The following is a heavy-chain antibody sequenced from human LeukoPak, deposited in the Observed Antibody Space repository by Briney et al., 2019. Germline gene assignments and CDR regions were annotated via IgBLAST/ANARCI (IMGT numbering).Heavy chain of an antibody. CDR2: INPRSGGT. CDR1: GYIFTNYY. Sequence: ASVKVSCKASGYIFTNYYMHWVRQAPGQGLEWMGWINPRSGGTNFAQKLQGRVTMTTDTSTSTAYMELRSLRSDDTAVYYCARVTMVRGVITPWHFDYWGQGTLVTVSS. CDR3: ARVTMVRGVITPWHFDY. J-gene: IGHJ4*02. D-gene: IGHD3-10*01. V-gene: IGHV1-2*02.